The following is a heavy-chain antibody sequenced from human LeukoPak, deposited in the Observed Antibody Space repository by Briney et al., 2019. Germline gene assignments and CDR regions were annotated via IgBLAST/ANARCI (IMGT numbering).Heavy chain of an antibody. Sequence: GGSLRLSCAASGFTFTNYAMSWVRQAPGKGLEWVSGISGSGGSTYYADSVKGRLTISRDNSKNTLYLQMNSLRAEDTAVYYCAKEWQQRDAFDIWGQGTMVTVSS. CDR2: ISGSGGST. J-gene: IGHJ3*02. V-gene: IGHV3-23*01. D-gene: IGHD6-13*01. CDR3: AKEWQQRDAFDI. CDR1: GFTFTNYA.